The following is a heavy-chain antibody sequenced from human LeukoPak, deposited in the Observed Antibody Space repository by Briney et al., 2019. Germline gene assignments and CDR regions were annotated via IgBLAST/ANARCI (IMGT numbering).Heavy chain of an antibody. Sequence: PSETLSLTCTVSGGSISSGGYYWSWTRQHPGKGLEWIGYIYYSGSTYYNPSLKSRVTISVDTSKNQFSLKLSSVTAADTAVYYCARGRRERFDPWGQGTLVTVSS. V-gene: IGHV4-31*03. CDR1: GGSISSGGYY. J-gene: IGHJ5*02. CDR2: IYYSGST. CDR3: ARGRRERFDP.